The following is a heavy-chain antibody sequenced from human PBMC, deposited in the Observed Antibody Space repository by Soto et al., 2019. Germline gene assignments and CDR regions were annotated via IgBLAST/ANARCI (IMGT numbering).Heavy chain of an antibody. CDR2: INPHGGST. V-gene: IGHV1-46*01. D-gene: IGHD3-3*01. Sequence: GASVKVSCKAPRDTFTSYYLNWVRQAPGQGLEWMGVINPHGGSTKYAQKFQGRITMTRDTSRSTVYMELSSLRSDDTAIYYCARSSGGNFGIIIEGSNWFDPWGQGTLVTVSS. J-gene: IGHJ5*02. CDR3: ARSSGGNFGIIIEGSNWFDP. CDR1: RDTFTSYY.